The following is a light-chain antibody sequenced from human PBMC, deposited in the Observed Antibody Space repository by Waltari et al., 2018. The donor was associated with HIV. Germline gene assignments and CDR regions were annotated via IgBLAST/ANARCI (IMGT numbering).Light chain of an antibody. J-gene: IGLJ2*01. CDR1: SSDVGGYNY. Sequence: QPAMTQPPYASGSPGQSVTISCTGTSSDVGGYNYVSWYQQYPGKVPKLLIYEVNKRPSGVPDRFSGSKSGNTASLTVSGLQAEDEADYYCCSYGGRNNLVFGGGTKLTVL. CDR2: EVN. V-gene: IGLV2-8*01. CDR3: CSYGGRNNLV.